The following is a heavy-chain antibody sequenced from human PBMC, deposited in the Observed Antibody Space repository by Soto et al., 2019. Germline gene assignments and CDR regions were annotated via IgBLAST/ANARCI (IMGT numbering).Heavy chain of an antibody. CDR3: ARHALDIVVVPAAPYWFDP. Sequence: SETLSLTCTVSGGSISSSSYYWGWIRQPPGKGLEWIGSIYYSGSTYYNPSLKSRVTISVDTSKNQFSLKLSSVTAADTAVYYCARHALDIVVVPAAPYWFDPWGQGTLVTVSS. CDR1: GGSISSSSYY. D-gene: IGHD2-2*01. V-gene: IGHV4-39*01. CDR2: IYYSGST. J-gene: IGHJ5*02.